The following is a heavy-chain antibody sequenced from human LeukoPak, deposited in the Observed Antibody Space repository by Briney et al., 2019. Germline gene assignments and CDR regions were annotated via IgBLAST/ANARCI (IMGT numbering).Heavy chain of an antibody. CDR3: VKDRYDYVWGSYRYFDY. CDR2: ISSNGGST. V-gene: IGHV3-64D*06. J-gene: IGHJ4*02. D-gene: IGHD3-16*02. Sequence: GGSLRLSCSASGFTFSSYAMHWVRQAPGMGLEYVSAISSNGGSTYYADSVKGRFTISRDNSKNTLYLQMSSLGAEDTAVYYCVKDRYDYVWGSYRYFDYWGQGTLVTVSS. CDR1: GFTFSSYA.